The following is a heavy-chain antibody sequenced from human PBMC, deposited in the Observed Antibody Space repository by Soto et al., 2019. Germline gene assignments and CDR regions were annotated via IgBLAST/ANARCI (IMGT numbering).Heavy chain of an antibody. CDR1: GFTFSSYG. V-gene: IGHV3-33*01. CDR2: IWYDGSNK. CDR3: ARDREKWLVGYYFDY. J-gene: IGHJ4*02. Sequence: QVQLVESGGGVVQPGRSLRLSCAASGFTFSSYGMHWVRQAPGKGLEWVAVIWYDGSNKYYADSVKGRFTISRDNSKDTLYLQMNSLRAEDTAVYYCARDREKWLVGYYFDYWGQGTLVTVSS. D-gene: IGHD6-19*01.